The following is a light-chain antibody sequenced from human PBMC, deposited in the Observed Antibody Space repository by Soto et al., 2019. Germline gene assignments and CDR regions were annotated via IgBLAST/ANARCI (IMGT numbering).Light chain of an antibody. V-gene: IGLV1-47*01. CDR2: RND. J-gene: IGLJ2*01. CDR1: TSNIGSNY. Sequence: QSVLTQPPSASGTPGQKVTISCSGSTSNIGSNYVYWYQQLPGTAPKLLISRNDQRPSGVPDRFSGSKSDTSASLAISGLRSEDEADYYCAAWDDRLTVVVFGGGTQLTVL. CDR3: AAWDDRLTVVV.